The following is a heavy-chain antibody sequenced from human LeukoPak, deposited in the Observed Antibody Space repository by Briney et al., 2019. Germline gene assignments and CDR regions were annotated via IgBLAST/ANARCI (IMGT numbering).Heavy chain of an antibody. V-gene: IGHV3-7*05. CDR1: GFSFSSYW. Sequence: GGSLRLSCAASGFSFSSYWMSWVRQAPGKGLEWVANIRQDGNEKYYVDSVKGRFTISRDNAKNSLYLQMNSLRAEDMAVYHCARTVGATAFDIWGQGTMVTVSS. D-gene: IGHD1-26*01. CDR3: ARTVGATAFDI. J-gene: IGHJ3*02. CDR2: IRQDGNEK.